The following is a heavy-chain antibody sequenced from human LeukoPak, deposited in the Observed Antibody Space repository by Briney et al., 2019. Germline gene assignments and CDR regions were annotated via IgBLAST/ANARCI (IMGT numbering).Heavy chain of an antibody. CDR3: ARARYYDSSGYRYHFDY. J-gene: IGHJ4*02. CDR2: IKLDGSEK. D-gene: IGHD3-22*01. Sequence: GGSLRLSCVGSGFTISSHWMNWVRQAPGKGLEWVANIKLDGSEKYYVDSVKGRFTISRDNAKNSLYLQMNSLRAEDTAVYYCARARYYDSSGYRYHFDYWGQGTLVTVSS. V-gene: IGHV3-7*01. CDR1: GFTISSHW.